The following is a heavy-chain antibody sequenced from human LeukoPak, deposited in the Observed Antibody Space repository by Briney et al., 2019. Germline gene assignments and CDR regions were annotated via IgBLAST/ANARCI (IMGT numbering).Heavy chain of an antibody. CDR1: GFKFDGYA. D-gene: IGHD3-3*01. V-gene: IGHV3-43D*03. CDR3: AKASRDFWSGSAFDY. Sequence: PGGSLRLSCVASGFKFDGYAMHWVRQAPGKGLEWVSLISWDGGSTYYADSVKGRFTISRDNSKNSLYLQMNSLRAEDTALYYCAKASRDFWSGSAFDYWGQGTLVTVSS. CDR2: ISWDGGST. J-gene: IGHJ4*02.